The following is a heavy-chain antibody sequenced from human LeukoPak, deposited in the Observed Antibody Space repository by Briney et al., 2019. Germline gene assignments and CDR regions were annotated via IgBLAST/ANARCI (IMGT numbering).Heavy chain of an antibody. CDR3: AAMESSGWWFDY. Sequence: SETLSLTCTVSGGSISSHYWSWIRQPPGKGLEWIGYIYYSGSTNYNPSLKSRVTTSVDTSKNQFSLKLSSVTAADTAVYYCAAMESSGWWFDYWGQGTLVTVSS. D-gene: IGHD6-19*01. CDR1: GGSISSHY. V-gene: IGHV4-59*11. CDR2: IYYSGST. J-gene: IGHJ4*02.